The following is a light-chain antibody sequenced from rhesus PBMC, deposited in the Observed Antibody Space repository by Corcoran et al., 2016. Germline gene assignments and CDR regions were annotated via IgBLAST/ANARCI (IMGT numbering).Light chain of an antibody. J-gene: IGKJ2*01. CDR3: QQYKSSPPFS. V-gene: IGKV1-25*01. Sequence: DIQLTQSPSSVSASVGDRVTITCRASQGISNDLAWYQQKPGKAPNLLIYYATTLQSGVPSRLSGSGSGTEFSLTISSLQPEDFATYYCQQYKSSPPFSFGQGTKVEIK. CDR2: YAT. CDR1: QGISND.